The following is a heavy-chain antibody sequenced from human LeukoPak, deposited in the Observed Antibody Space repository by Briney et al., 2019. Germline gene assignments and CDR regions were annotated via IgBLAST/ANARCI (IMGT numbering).Heavy chain of an antibody. CDR2: ISAYNGNT. V-gene: IGHV1-18*01. CDR3: ARVKVAGKNWFDP. Sequence: ASVTVSCKASGYTFTSYGISWVRQAPGQGLEWMGWISAYNGNTNYAQKLQGRVTMTTDTSTSTAYMELRSLRSDATAVYYCARVKVAGKNWFDPWGQGTLVTVSS. D-gene: IGHD6-19*01. CDR1: GYTFTSYG. J-gene: IGHJ5*02.